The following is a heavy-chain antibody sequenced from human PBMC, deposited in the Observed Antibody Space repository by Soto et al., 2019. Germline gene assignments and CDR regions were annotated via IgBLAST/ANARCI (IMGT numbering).Heavy chain of an antibody. CDR2: MNPNSGNT. J-gene: IGHJ6*02. V-gene: IGHV1-8*01. CDR1: GYTFTSYD. CDR3: LSGWSSSYYYYGMDV. Sequence: QVQLVQSGAEVKKPGASVKVSCKASGYTFTSYDINWVRQATGQGLEWMGWMNPNSGNTGCAQKFQGRVTMTRNTSISTAYMELSSLRSEDTAVYYCLSGWSSSYYYYGMDVWGQGTTVTFSS. D-gene: IGHD6-6*01.